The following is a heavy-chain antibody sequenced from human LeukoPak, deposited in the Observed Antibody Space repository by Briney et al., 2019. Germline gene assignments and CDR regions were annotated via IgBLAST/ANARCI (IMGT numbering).Heavy chain of an antibody. V-gene: IGHV4-34*01. J-gene: IGHJ3*02. Sequence: SETLSLTCAVYGGSFSGYYWSWIRQPPGKGLEWIGEINHSGSTNYNPSLKSRVTISVDTSKNQFSLKLSSVTAADTAVYYCARRRGSYYGAAFDIWGQGTMVTVSS. CDR2: INHSGST. CDR3: ARRRGSYYGAAFDI. CDR1: GGSFSGYY. D-gene: IGHD1-26*01.